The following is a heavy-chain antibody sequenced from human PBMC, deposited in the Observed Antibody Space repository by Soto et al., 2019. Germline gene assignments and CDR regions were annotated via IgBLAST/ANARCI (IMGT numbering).Heavy chain of an antibody. Sequence: GGSLRLSCAASGFTFSSYAMRWVRQAPGKGLEWVAVISYDGSNKYYADSVKGRFAISRDNSKNTLYLQMNSLRAEDTAVYYCARDGQLFGGWYVDWFDPWGQGTLVTVSS. CDR3: ARDGQLFGGWYVDWFDP. CDR1: GFTFSSYA. J-gene: IGHJ5*02. D-gene: IGHD6-19*01. V-gene: IGHV3-30*09. CDR2: ISYDGSNK.